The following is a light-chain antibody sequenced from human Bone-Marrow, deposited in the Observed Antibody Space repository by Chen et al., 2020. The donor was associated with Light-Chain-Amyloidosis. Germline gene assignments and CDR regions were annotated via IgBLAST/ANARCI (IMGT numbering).Light chain of an antibody. Sequence: DIQMTQSPSSLSASVGDRVTITCRASHVITNPVAWYQQKPGKAPKLLLYAASRLQSGVPARFSASESGTEFTLTISSLQPEDFATYYCQQYYTTPRTFGQGTKVEIK. V-gene: IGKV1-NL1*01. CDR2: AAS. CDR3: QQYYTTPRT. J-gene: IGKJ1*01. CDR1: HVITNP.